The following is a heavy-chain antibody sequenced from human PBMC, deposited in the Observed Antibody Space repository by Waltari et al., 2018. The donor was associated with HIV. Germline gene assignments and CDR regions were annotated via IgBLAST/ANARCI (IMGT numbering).Heavy chain of an antibody. D-gene: IGHD1-26*01. V-gene: IGHV1-2*06. CDR2: INPNSGGT. CDR1: GYTFIASY. J-gene: IGHJ5*02. CDR3: ARRGSSGSYWFDP. Sequence: QVQLVQSGAEVKKRGASVKVSCKASGYTFIASYLHWVRQAPGQGLEWMGRINPNSGGTNYAQKFQGRVTMTRDTSISTAYMELSRLRSDDTAVYYCARRGSSGSYWFDPWGQGTLVTVSS.